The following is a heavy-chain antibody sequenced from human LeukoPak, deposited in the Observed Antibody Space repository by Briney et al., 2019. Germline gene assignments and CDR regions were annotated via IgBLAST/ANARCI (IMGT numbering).Heavy chain of an antibody. CDR2: ISGSGGST. CDR1: GFTFSSYG. V-gene: IGHV3-23*01. Sequence: GGSLRLSCAASGFTFSSYGMSWVRQAPGKGLEWVSAISGSGGSTYYADSVKGRFTISRDNSKNTLSLQMNSLRAEDTAAYYCARDTHYDSSGYYYVDAFDIWGQGTMVTVSS. CDR3: ARDTHYDSSGYYYVDAFDI. D-gene: IGHD3-22*01. J-gene: IGHJ3*02.